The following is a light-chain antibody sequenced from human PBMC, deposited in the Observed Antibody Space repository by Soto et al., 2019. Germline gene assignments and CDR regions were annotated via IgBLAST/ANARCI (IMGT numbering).Light chain of an antibody. CDR2: EVS. J-gene: IGLJ1*01. V-gene: IGLV2-14*01. CDR1: SSDVGGYNY. Sequence: QSALTQPASVSGSPGQSITISCTGTSSDVGGYNYVSWYQQHPGKAPKVIIYEVSNRPSGVSNRFSGSKSGNTASLTISGLQPEDEADYYCSSYTSISTYVFGTGTKVTVL. CDR3: SSYTSISTYV.